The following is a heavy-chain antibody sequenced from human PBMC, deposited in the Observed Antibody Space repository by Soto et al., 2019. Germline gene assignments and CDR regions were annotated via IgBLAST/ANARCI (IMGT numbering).Heavy chain of an antibody. CDR2: IYWDDDK. CDR1: GFSLSTSGVG. D-gene: IGHD7-27*01. Sequence: QITLKESGPTLVKPTQTLTLTCTFSGFSLSTSGVGVGWIRQPPGKALEWLALIYWDDDKPYSPSLKSRLTITKDTSKNQVVLTMTNMDPVGTATYYCAHSLIPNWGSRGAFDYWGQGTLVTVSS. J-gene: IGHJ4*02. V-gene: IGHV2-5*02. CDR3: AHSLIPNWGSRGAFDY.